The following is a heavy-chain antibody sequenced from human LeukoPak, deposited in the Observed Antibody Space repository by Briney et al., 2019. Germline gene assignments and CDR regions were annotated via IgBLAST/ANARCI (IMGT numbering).Heavy chain of an antibody. V-gene: IGHV3-21*01. D-gene: IGHD3-3*01. J-gene: IGHJ6*03. Sequence: GGSLRLSCVVSGFSFNTYYMDWVRQAPGKGLEWVSSISSSSSYTYYADSVKGRFAISRDNAKNSLYLQMNSLRVEDTAVYYCARDRLLEDREYNYYYYMDVWGKGTTVTVSS. CDR3: ARDRLLEDREYNYYYYMDV. CDR1: GFSFNTYY. CDR2: ISSSSSYT.